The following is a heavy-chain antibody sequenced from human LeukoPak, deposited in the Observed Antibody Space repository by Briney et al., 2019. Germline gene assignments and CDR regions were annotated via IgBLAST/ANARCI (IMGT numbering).Heavy chain of an antibody. D-gene: IGHD2-15*01. Sequence: GRSLRLSCAASGFTFSSSAMSWVRQAPGKGLEWVSAISNNGGYTYYADSVQGRFTISRDNSKSTLCLQMNSLRAEDTAVYYCAKQLGYCSDGSCYFPYWGQGTLVSVSS. J-gene: IGHJ4*02. CDR1: GFTFSSSA. V-gene: IGHV3-23*01. CDR3: AKQLGYCSDGSCYFPY. CDR2: ISNNGGYT.